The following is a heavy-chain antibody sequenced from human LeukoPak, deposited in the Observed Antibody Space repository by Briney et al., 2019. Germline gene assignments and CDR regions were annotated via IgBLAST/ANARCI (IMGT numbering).Heavy chain of an antibody. CDR2: IHYSGST. CDR1: DGSISSSSHY. CDR3: ARQSSVSRPNFDY. D-gene: IGHD5/OR15-5a*01. Sequence: PSETLSLTCTVSDGSISSSSHYWGWIRQPPGKGLEWIGSIHYSGSTYYNPSLKSRVSISGDTSKNQFSLKLSSVTAADTAVYYCARQSSVSRPNFDYWGQGTLVTVSS. V-gene: IGHV4-39*01. J-gene: IGHJ4*02.